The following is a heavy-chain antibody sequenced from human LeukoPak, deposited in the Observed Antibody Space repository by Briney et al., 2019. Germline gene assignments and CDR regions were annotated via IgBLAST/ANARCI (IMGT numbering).Heavy chain of an antibody. CDR3: ARMNYYDSSGYAFDY. J-gene: IGHJ4*02. V-gene: IGHV4-34*01. CDR2: INHSGST. CDR1: GGSFSGYY. Sequence: PSETLSLTCAVYGGSFSGYYWGWIRQPPGKGLEWIGEINHSGSTNYNPSLKSRVTISVDTSKNQFSLKLSSVTAADTAVYYCARMNYYDSSGYAFDYWGQGTLVTVSS. D-gene: IGHD3-22*01.